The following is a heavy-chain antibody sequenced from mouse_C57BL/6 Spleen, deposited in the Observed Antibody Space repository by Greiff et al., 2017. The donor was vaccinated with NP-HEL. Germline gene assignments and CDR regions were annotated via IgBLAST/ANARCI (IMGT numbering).Heavy chain of an antibody. CDR3: TRRELQGYAMDY. J-gene: IGHJ4*01. D-gene: IGHD1-1*01. CDR2: IYPGNSDT. V-gene: IGHV1-5*01. CDR1: GYTFTSYW. Sequence: EVQLQQSGTVLARPGASVKMSCKTSGYTFTSYWMHWVKQRPGQGLEWIGAIYPGNSDTSYNQKFKGKAKLTAVTSASTAYMELSSLTNEDSAVYYCTRRELQGYAMDYWGQGTSVTVSS.